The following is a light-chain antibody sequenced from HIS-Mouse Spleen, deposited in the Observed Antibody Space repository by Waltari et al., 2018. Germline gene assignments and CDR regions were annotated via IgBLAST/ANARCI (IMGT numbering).Light chain of an antibody. Sequence: SYELTQPPSVSVSPGQTARITCSGDALPKKYAYWYQQKSGQAPVLVIYEDSKRPSGIPWRFSGSSSGTKATWTISGAQVEDEADYYCYSTDSSGNHRVFGGGTKLTVL. CDR2: EDS. CDR1: ALPKKY. V-gene: IGLV3-10*01. J-gene: IGLJ2*01. CDR3: YSTDSSGNHRV.